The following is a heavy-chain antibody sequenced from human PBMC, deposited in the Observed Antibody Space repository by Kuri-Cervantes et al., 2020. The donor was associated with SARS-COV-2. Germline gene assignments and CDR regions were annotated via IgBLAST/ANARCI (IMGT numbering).Heavy chain of an antibody. CDR2: IYSGGST. Sequence: GESLKISCAASGFTVSSSYMSWVRQAPGKGLEWVSVIYSGGSTYYADSVKGRFTISRDNSKNTLYLQMNSLRAEDTAVYYCAREGSSYDSSGYDAFDIWGQGTMVTVS. J-gene: IGHJ3*02. V-gene: IGHV3-53*01. CDR3: AREGSSYDSSGYDAFDI. D-gene: IGHD3-22*01. CDR1: GFTVSSSY.